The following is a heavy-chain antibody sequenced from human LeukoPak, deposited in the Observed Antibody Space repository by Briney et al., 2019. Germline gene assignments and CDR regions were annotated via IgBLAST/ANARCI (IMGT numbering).Heavy chain of an antibody. Sequence: GGSLRLSCAASGFTFSSYWMHWVRQAPGKGLVWVSRINSDGSSTIYADSVKGRFIISRDNSKNTLYLQMNSLRAEDTAVYYCAKPPFRDSSGYFDYWGQGTLVTVSS. V-gene: IGHV3-74*01. CDR1: GFTFSSYW. CDR3: AKPPFRDSSGYFDY. D-gene: IGHD3-22*01. CDR2: INSDGSST. J-gene: IGHJ4*02.